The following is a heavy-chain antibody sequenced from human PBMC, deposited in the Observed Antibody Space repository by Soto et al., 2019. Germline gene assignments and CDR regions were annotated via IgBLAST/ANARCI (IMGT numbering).Heavy chain of an antibody. V-gene: IGHV2-26*01. Sequence: SGPTLVNPTETLTLTCTVSGFSLNEDRLGVSWIRQPPGRALEWLAHIFSNDEKSYSTSLYNRLTISKDTSKSQVVLTMTNMGPVDTATYFCARIQDYVWGSYPYDVWGQGSLVTVSS. D-gene: IGHD3-16*02. CDR1: GFSLNEDRLG. CDR2: IFSNDEK. J-gene: IGHJ4*02. CDR3: ARIQDYVWGSYPYDV.